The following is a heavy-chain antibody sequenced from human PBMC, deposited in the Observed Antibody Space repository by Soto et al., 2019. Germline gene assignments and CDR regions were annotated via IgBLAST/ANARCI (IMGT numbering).Heavy chain of an antibody. CDR3: ARESGGYGSSTHYGLDV. Sequence: LSLTCSVSGGSISSVGHYWTWIRQQPGKGLEWIGYIYYIGSTDYNPSLKSRVTISVDRSKNQFSLNLSSVTAADTAIYYCARESGGYGSSTHYGLDVWGQGTTVTVSS. J-gene: IGHJ6*02. V-gene: IGHV4-31*03. D-gene: IGHD6-25*01. CDR1: GGSISSVGHY. CDR2: IYYIGST.